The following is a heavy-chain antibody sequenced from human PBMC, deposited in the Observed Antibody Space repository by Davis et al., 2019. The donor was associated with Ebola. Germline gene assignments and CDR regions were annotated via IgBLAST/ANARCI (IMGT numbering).Heavy chain of an antibody. J-gene: IGHJ6*03. V-gene: IGHV3-23*01. CDR2: ISGSGGST. D-gene: IGHD1-1*01. CDR1: GFTFSSYA. CDR3: AKAVKYNWNDDYYMDV. Sequence: PGGSLRLSCAASGFTFSSYAMSWVRQAPGKGLEWVSAISGSGGSTYYADSVKGRFTISRDNSKNTLYLQMNSLRAEDTAVYYCAKAVKYNWNDDYYMDVWGKGTTVTVSS.